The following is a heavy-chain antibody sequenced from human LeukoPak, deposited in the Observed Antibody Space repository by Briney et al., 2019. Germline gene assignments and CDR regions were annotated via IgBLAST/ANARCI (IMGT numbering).Heavy chain of an antibody. CDR1: GGSFSGYY. CDR2: INHSGST. CDR3: ARGFPPSHWELLRVGIDYFDY. J-gene: IGHJ4*02. V-gene: IGHV4-34*01. Sequence: SETLSLTCAVYGGSFSGYYWSWIRQPPGKGLEWIGEINHSGSTNYSPSLKSRVTISVDTSKNQFSLKLSSVTAADTAVYYCARGFPPSHWELLRVGIDYFDYWGQGTLVTVSS. D-gene: IGHD1-26*01.